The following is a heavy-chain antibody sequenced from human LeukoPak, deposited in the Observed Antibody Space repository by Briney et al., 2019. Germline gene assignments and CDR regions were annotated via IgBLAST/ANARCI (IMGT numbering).Heavy chain of an antibody. CDR1: GYTFTSYY. D-gene: IGHD4-11*01. V-gene: IGHV1-46*01. Sequence: ASVKVSCKASGYTFTSYYMHWVRQAPGQGLEWMGIINPSGGSTSYAQKFQGRVTMTRDTSTSTAYMELSSLRSEDTAVYYCARGGPRTVTTGHGFDYWGQGTLVTVSS. CDR2: INPSGGST. J-gene: IGHJ4*02. CDR3: ARGGPRTVTTGHGFDY.